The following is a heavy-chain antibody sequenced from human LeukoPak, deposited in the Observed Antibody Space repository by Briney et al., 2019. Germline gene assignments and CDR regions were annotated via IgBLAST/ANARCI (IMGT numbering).Heavy chain of an antibody. CDR2: IYPGDSDT. V-gene: IGHV5-51*01. Sequence: GESLKISCKGSGYTFATYWIGWVRQMPGKGLEWMGIIYPGDSDTRYSPSFRGQVTISADKSITTAYLQWSSLQASDTAMYYCARRRSSSWLDYWGQGTLVTVSS. D-gene: IGHD6-13*01. CDR1: GYTFATYW. CDR3: ARRRSSSWLDY. J-gene: IGHJ4*02.